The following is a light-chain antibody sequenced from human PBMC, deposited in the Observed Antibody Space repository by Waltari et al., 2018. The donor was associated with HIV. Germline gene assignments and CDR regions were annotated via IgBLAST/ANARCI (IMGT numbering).Light chain of an antibody. Sequence: EIVLTQSPGTLSLSPGERATLSCGASRSVSSSYLAWYQQKPGPAPRLLIYGASSRATGIPDRFSGSGSGTDFTLTISRLEPEDFAVYYCQQYGSSPLTFGGGTKVEIK. CDR2: GAS. CDR1: RSVSSSY. V-gene: IGKV3-20*01. CDR3: QQYGSSPLT. J-gene: IGKJ4*01.